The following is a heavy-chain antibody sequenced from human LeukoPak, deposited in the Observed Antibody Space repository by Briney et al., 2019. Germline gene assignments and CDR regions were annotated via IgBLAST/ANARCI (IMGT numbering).Heavy chain of an antibody. Sequence: GGSLRLSCAASGFTVSSNYMSWVRQAPGKGLEWVSLIYSGGSTYYADSVKGRFTISRDNSKNTLYLQVNSLRAEDTAVYYCARGSSGVISYADYWGQGTLVTVSS. CDR3: ARGSSGVISYADY. CDR2: IYSGGST. CDR1: GFTVSSNY. J-gene: IGHJ4*02. V-gene: IGHV3-66*01. D-gene: IGHD3-10*01.